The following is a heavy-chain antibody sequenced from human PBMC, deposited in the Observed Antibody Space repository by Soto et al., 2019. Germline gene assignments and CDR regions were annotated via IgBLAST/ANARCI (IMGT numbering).Heavy chain of an antibody. V-gene: IGHV1-69*01. Sequence: QVQLVQSGAEVKKPGSSVKVSCKASGGTFSSNAISWVRQAPGQGLEWMGEVIPMFGTPTYTPKFQGRVTITADEFTRTAYMELSRLKSEGRPVHSVARNRRRGATAGGPDYWGQGTLVTVSS. J-gene: IGHJ4*02. D-gene: IGHD3-10*01. CDR2: VIPMFGTP. CDR3: ARNRRRGATAGGPDY. CDR1: GGTFSSNA.